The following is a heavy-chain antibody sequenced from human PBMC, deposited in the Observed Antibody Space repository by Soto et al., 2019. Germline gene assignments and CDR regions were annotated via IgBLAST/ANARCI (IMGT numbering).Heavy chain of an antibody. CDR2: INHSGST. CDR1: GGSFSGYY. CDR3: ARGDFLYDI. V-gene: IGHV4-34*01. Sequence: ASETLSLTCAVYGGSFSGYYWSWIRQPPGKGLEWIGEINHSGSTNYNPSLKSRVTISVDTSKNQFSLKLSSVTAADTAVYYCARGDFLYDIWGQGTMVTVSS. J-gene: IGHJ3*02.